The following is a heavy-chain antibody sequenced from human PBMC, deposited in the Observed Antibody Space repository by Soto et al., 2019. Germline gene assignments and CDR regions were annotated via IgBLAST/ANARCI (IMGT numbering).Heavy chain of an antibody. Sequence: EVQLVESGGGLVQPGGSLRLSCAASGFTFSSYSMNWVRQAPGKGLEWVSYISSSSSTIYYADSVKGRFTISRDNAKNSPYLQMNSLRAEDTAVHYCARGAYYYDSSGLSYWGQGTLVTVSS. D-gene: IGHD3-22*01. CDR2: ISSSSSTI. J-gene: IGHJ4*02. CDR1: GFTFSSYS. CDR3: ARGAYYYDSSGLSY. V-gene: IGHV3-48*01.